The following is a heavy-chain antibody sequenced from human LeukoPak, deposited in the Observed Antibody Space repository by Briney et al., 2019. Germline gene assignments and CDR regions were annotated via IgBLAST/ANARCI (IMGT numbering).Heavy chain of an antibody. CDR3: ARDYVGYYYDSSGYLNY. Sequence: ASVKVSCKASGYTYTGYYMHWVRQAPGQGLEWMGWINPNSGGTNYAQKFQGRVTMTRGTSISTAYMELSRLKSDDTAVYYCARDYVGYYYDSSGYLNYWGQGTLVTVSS. J-gene: IGHJ4*02. D-gene: IGHD3-22*01. CDR2: INPNSGGT. V-gene: IGHV1-2*02. CDR1: GYTYTGYY.